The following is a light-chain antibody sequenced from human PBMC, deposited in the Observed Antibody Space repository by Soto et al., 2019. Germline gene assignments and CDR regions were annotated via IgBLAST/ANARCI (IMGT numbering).Light chain of an antibody. J-gene: IGKJ2*01. CDR1: QTVSSN. CDR3: QQYNNWPPYT. Sequence: ETVMTQSPATLSLSPGERASLSCRASQTVSSNLAWYQQKPGQAPRLLIHGASTRATGVPARFSGSGSGTEFTLTISSLQSEDFAVYYCQQYNNWPPYTFGQGTK. CDR2: GAS. V-gene: IGKV3-15*01.